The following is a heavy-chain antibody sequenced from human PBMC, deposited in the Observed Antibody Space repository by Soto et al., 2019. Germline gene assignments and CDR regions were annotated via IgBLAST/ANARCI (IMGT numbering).Heavy chain of an antibody. V-gene: IGHV1-18*01. Sequence: QVQLVQSGAEVKKPGASVKVSCKASGYTFTSYGISWVRQAPGQGLEWMGWISAYNGNTKYAQKLQGRVTMTADTSTSTGQMALRSLGADDTAVYYCARVSTVVTGSYWGQGTLVTDSS. D-gene: IGHD2-15*01. CDR3: ARVSTVVTGSY. CDR1: GYTFTSYG. J-gene: IGHJ4*02. CDR2: ISAYNGNT.